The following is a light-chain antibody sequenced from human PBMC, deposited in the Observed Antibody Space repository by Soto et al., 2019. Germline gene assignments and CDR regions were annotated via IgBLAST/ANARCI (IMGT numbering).Light chain of an antibody. CDR2: GAS. Sequence: IVLTQSQCSLSLSPGERATLSCRASQSFSSTFFAWYQQRPGQAPRLLMYGASSRATGIPERFSGSGSGTDLTLTISRLEPEDFAVYYCQQFDSTVTFGQGNKGAI. J-gene: IGKJ1*01. CDR1: QSFSSTF. CDR3: QQFDSTVT. V-gene: IGKV3-20*01.